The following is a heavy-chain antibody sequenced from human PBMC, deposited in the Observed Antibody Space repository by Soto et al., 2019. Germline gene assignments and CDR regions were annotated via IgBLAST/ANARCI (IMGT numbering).Heavy chain of an antibody. CDR2: IYHSGST. D-gene: IGHD2-2*01. CDR1: GGSISSGGYS. J-gene: IGHJ5*02. CDR3: AREGPLPAAKAWFDP. Sequence: PSETLSLTCAVSGGSISSGGYSWSWIRQPPGKGLEWIGYIYHSGSTYYNPSLKSRVTISVDRSKNQFSLKLSSVTAADTAVYYCAREGPLPAAKAWFDPWGQGTLVTSPQ. V-gene: IGHV4-30-2*01.